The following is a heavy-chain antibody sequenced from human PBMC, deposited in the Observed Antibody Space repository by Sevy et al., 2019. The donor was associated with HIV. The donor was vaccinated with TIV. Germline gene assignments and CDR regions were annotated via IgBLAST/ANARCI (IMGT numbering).Heavy chain of an antibody. CDR3: ARESRGLYHFDY. CDR2: IYYNGNT. Sequence: SETLSITCTVSGGSVSSGSSYWSWIRQPPGKGLEWIGYIYYNGNTNYNPSLKSRVTISVDTSKNQFSLKLSSVTAADTAVYFCARESRGLYHFDYWGQGTLVTVSS. D-gene: IGHD3-10*01. V-gene: IGHV4-61*01. CDR1: GGSVSSGSSY. J-gene: IGHJ4*02.